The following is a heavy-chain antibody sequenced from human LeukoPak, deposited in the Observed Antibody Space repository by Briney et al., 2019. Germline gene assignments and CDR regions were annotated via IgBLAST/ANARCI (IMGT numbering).Heavy chain of an antibody. CDR1: GFTFSNYG. CDR3: ARGPTRANSTDY. V-gene: IGHV3-7*01. Sequence: PGGSLRLSYAASGFTFSNYGMHWVRQAPGKGLEWVANIKQDGSEKYYVDSVKGRFTISRDNAKNSLYLQMNSLRAEDTAVYYCARGPTRANSTDYWGQGALVTVSS. CDR2: IKQDGSEK. J-gene: IGHJ4*02. D-gene: IGHD2/OR15-2a*01.